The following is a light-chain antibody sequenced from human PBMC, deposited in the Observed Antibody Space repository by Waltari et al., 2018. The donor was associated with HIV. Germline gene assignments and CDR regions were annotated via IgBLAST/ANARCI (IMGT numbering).Light chain of an antibody. V-gene: IGLV2-11*01. J-gene: IGLJ1*01. CDR3: CSYAGTYTYV. CDR1: SSDVGGYDY. CDR2: DVG. Sequence: QSALTQPRSVSGSPGQTVTISCTGTSSDVGGYDYVSWFQQHPDKAPKLIIYDVGQRPSGVPARFSGSKAGNTAFLTISGLQAEDEADYYCCSYAGTYTYVFGSGTEVTAL.